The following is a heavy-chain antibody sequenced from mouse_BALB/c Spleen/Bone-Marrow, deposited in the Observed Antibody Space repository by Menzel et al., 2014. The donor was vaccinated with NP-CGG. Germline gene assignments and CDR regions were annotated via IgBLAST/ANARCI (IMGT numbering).Heavy chain of an antibody. J-gene: IGHJ2*01. V-gene: IGHV14-3*02. CDR1: GFNIKDTY. CDR3: AIYFYFDY. CDR2: IDPANGNA. Sequence: EVQLVESGAELVKPGASVRLPCTASGFNIKDTYMHWVKQRPDQGLEWIGRIDPANGNAKHDPKFQGKAAITADTSSNTTYLQLSSLTSEDTAVYYCAIYFYFDYWGQGTTLTVSS. D-gene: IGHD2-3*01.